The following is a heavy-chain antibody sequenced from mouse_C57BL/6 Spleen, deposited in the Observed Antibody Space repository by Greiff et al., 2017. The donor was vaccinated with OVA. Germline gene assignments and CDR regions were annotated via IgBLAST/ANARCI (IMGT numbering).Heavy chain of an antibody. V-gene: IGHV1-55*01. CDR2: IYPGSGST. J-gene: IGHJ2*01. CDR3: ARRAGYYGSSYFDY. CDR1: GYTFTSYW. Sequence: QVQLQQPGAELVKPGASVKMSCKASGYTFTSYWITWVKQRPGQGLEWIGDIYPGSGSTNYNEKFKSKATLTVDTSSSTAYMQLSSLTSEDSAVYYCARRAGYYGSSYFDYWGQGTTLTVSS. D-gene: IGHD1-1*01.